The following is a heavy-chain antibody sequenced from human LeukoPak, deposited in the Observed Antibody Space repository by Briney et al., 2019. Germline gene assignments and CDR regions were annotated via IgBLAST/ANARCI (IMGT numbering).Heavy chain of an antibody. D-gene: IGHD6-19*01. CDR1: GRTSTNYG. CDR2: ISADNGNT. J-gene: IGHJ3*01. Sequence: ASVKVSCKASGRTSTNYGISWVRQAPGQGLEWMGWISADNGNTNSAQNFQGRVTMTRDTSTSTAYMELRSLRSDDTAVYYCARHQGPQWRLQDAFDVWGQGTMVIVSS. CDR3: ARHQGPQWRLQDAFDV. V-gene: IGHV1-18*01.